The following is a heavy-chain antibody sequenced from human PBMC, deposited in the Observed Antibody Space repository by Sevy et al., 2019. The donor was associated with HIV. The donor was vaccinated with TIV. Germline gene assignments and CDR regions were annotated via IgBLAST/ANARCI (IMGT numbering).Heavy chain of an antibody. CDR1: GFPFNDHA. D-gene: IGHD2-21*01. J-gene: IGHJ6*02. V-gene: IGHV3-9*01. Sequence: GGSLRLSCAASGFPFNDHAMHWVRQVPGKGLELVSGVSWNSRNIGYADSVKGRFTISRDNANHFLYLEMNSLRPEDTAFYYCAKDINRGCDGINCYPYYYYFYGLDVWGQGTTVTVSS. CDR2: VSWNSRNI. CDR3: AKDINRGCDGINCYPYYYYFYGLDV.